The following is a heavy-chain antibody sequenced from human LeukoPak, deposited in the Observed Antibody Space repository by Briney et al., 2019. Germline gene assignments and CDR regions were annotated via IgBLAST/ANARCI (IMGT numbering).Heavy chain of an antibody. V-gene: IGHV3-30*02. CDR3: TGTVDDYYYYYMDV. Sequence: TGGSLRLSCAASGFTFSSYGMHWVRQAPGKGLEWVAFIRYDGSNKYYADSVKGRFTISRDNSKNTLYLQMNSLKTEDTAVYYCTGTVDDYYYYYMDVWGKGTTVTVSS. CDR1: GFTFSSYG. J-gene: IGHJ6*03. D-gene: IGHD1/OR15-1a*01. CDR2: IRYDGSNK.